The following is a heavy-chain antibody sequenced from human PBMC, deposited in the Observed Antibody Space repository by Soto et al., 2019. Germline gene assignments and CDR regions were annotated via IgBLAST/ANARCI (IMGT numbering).Heavy chain of an antibody. J-gene: IGHJ6*03. Sequence: PGGSLRLSCAASGFTFSSYGMHWVRQAPGKGLEWVAVIWYDGSNKYYADSVKGRFTISRDNTKNTLYLQMNSLRAEDTAVYYCAREGQRGVYVFWSGYPAPPLYYLDVWGKGTTVTVSS. CDR2: IWYDGSNK. CDR3: AREGQRGVYVFWSGYPAPPLYYLDV. V-gene: IGHV3-33*01. D-gene: IGHD3-3*01. CDR1: GFTFSSYG.